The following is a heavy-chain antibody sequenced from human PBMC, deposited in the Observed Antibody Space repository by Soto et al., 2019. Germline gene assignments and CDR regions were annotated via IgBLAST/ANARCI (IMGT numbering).Heavy chain of an antibody. Sequence: GASVKVSCKASGYTFTSYYMHWVRQAPGQGLEWMGIINPSGGSTSYAQKFQGRVTMTRDTSTSTVYMELSSLRSEDTAVYYCARLVYSGYDLLSAFDIWGQGTMVTVSS. J-gene: IGHJ3*02. CDR3: ARLVYSGYDLLSAFDI. D-gene: IGHD5-12*01. V-gene: IGHV1-46*01. CDR1: GYTFTSYY. CDR2: INPSGGST.